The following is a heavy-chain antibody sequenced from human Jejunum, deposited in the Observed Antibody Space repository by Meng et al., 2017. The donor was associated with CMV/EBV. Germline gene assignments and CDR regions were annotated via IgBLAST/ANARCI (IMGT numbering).Heavy chain of an antibody. J-gene: IGHJ5*02. CDR3: VRVEEQLS. V-gene: IGHV3-74*01. CDR2: INSDGTST. CDR1: GFTFSSNW. D-gene: IGHD6-13*01. Sequence: EVQLVESGGRLVQPGGSLRLSCAASGFTFSSNWMHWVRQAPGKGLVWVSHINSDGTSTNYADSVKGRFTISRDNAKNTLYLQMSSLTADDTAVYYCVRVEEQLSWGQGSLVTVSS.